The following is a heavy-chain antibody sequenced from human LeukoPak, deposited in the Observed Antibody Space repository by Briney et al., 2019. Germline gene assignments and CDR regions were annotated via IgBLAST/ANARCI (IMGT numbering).Heavy chain of an antibody. CDR3: ARDTLRSWYQIDAFDI. V-gene: IGHV3-7*01. J-gene: IGHJ3*02. D-gene: IGHD6-13*01. CDR1: GFTFSSYW. Sequence: GGSLRLSCAASGFTFSSYWMSWVRQAPGKGLEWVSNIKQDGGEKYYVDSVKGRFTISRDNAKNSLYLQMNSLRAEDTAIYYCARDTLRSWYQIDAFDIWGQGTMVTVSS. CDR2: IKQDGGEK.